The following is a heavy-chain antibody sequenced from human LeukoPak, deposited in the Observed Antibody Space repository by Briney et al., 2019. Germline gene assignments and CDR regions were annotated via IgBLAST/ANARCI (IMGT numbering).Heavy chain of an antibody. J-gene: IGHJ4*02. CDR3: ARSNLRYFDWLVRKYFDY. CDR2: IYHSGST. Sequence: PSETLSLTCAVSGGSISSGGYSWSWIRQPPGKGLEWIGYIYHSGSTYYNPSLKSRVTISVDRSKNQFSLKLSSVTAADTAVYYCARSNLRYFDWLVRKYFDYWGQGTLVTVSS. CDR1: GGSISSGGYS. D-gene: IGHD3-9*01. V-gene: IGHV4-30-2*01.